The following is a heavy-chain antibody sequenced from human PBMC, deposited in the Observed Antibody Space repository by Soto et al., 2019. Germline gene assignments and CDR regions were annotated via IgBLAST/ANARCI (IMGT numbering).Heavy chain of an antibody. J-gene: IGHJ2*01. D-gene: IGHD1-20*01. Sequence: QVQLVESGGGVVQPGGSLRLSCLTSGFNFNTFHMQWVRLAPGKGLEWVAVISQDGNIESYGDSVKGRFTVSRDNWKNTMYLEMNSLRPEDTAVYYCARGALMGMSRRYWYIDFWGRGTLVTVSS. CDR2: ISQDGNIE. CDR3: ARGALMGMSRRYWYIDF. CDR1: GFNFNTFH. V-gene: IGHV3-30-3*01.